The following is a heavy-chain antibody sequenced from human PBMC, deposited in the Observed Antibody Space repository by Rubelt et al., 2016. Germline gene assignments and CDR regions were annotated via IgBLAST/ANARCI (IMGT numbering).Heavy chain of an antibody. D-gene: IGHD3-22*01. Sequence: STNEMSWVRQAPGKHLEWVSSISGVSTYYADSKKGGFTISRDNSRNTLHLQVNSLRAEDTAVYYCARDYDSSVSPLYYFDYWGQGTLVTVSS. CDR3: ARDYDSSVSPLYYFDY. J-gene: IGHJ4*02. V-gene: IGHV3-38-3*01. CDR2: ISGVST. CDR1: STNE.